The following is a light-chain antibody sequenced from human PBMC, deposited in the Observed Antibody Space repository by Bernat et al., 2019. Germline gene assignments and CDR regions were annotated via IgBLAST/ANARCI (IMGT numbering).Light chain of an antibody. J-gene: IGLJ2*01. CDR2: GNS. CDR1: SSNIGAGYD. V-gene: IGLV1-40*01. CDR3: QSYDSRVV. Sequence: QFVLTQLPSVSGAPGQRVTISCTGSSSNIGAGYDVHWYQQLPGTAPKLLIYGNSNRPSGVPDRFSGSKSGTSASLAITGLQAEDEADYYCQSYDSRVVFGGGTKVTVL.